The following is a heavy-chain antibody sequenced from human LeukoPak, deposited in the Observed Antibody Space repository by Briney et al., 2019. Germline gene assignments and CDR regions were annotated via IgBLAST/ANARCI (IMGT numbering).Heavy chain of an antibody. CDR3: ARDSNWNNGGFDY. CDR2: SSGNGGST. Sequence: GGSLRLSCGASGFTFSNYAMSWVRQAPGKGLEWVSTSSGNGGSTYYGDSVKGRFTISRDNVKNTLHLQMSSLRAEDTAVYYCARDSNWNNGGFDYWGQGTLVTVSA. D-gene: IGHD1/OR15-1a*01. J-gene: IGHJ4*02. CDR1: GFTFSNYA. V-gene: IGHV3-23*01.